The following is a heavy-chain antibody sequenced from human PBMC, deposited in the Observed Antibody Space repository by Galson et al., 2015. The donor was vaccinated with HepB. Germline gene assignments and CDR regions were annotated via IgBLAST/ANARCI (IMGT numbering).Heavy chain of an antibody. V-gene: IGHV3-30-3*01. D-gene: IGHD6-19*01. CDR2: ISYDGSNK. J-gene: IGHJ4*02. CDR1: GFTFSSYA. Sequence: SLRLSCAASGFTFSSYAIHWVRQAPGKGLEWVAVISYDGSNKYYADSVKGRFTISKDNSKNTLYLQMNSLGVEDTAVYYCALAPEWLVLGDWGQGTLVTVSS. CDR3: ALAPEWLVLGD.